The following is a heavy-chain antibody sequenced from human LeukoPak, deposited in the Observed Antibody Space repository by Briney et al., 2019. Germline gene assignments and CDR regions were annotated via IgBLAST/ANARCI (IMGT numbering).Heavy chain of an antibody. V-gene: IGHV3-23*01. CDR3: VKEGRWTTVTPAYFVY. Sequence: RGCLRLSFSTSGFTFRSYAISSVRQAPGKGLEWVSPIRGSVGSTYYKDAVEGRFTISRNNSKNTLKLQINSQRARDTAEYYSVKEGRWTTVTPAYFVYWGQGTLVTVSS. J-gene: IGHJ4*02. D-gene: IGHD4-17*01. CDR1: GFTFRSYA. CDR2: IRGSVGST.